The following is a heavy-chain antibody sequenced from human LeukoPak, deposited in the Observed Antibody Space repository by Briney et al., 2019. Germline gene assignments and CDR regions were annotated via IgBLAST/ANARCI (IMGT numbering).Heavy chain of an antibody. Sequence: GGSLRLSCAASGFTFNNYAMSWVRQAPGKGLEWVSAISGSGGSTYYADSVKGRFTISRDNSKNTLYLQMNSLRVEDTAVYYCAKLGAKQPWGGGYFDYGGQGTLVTVSS. CDR3: AKLGAKQPWGGGYFDY. CDR2: ISGSGGST. J-gene: IGHJ4*02. V-gene: IGHV3-23*01. CDR1: GFTFNNYA. D-gene: IGHD5-18*01.